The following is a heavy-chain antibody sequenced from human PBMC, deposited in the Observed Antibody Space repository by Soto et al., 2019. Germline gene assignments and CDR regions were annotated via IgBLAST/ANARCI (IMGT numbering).Heavy chain of an antibody. CDR3: ARDRVPGIAVAGNYYYYGMDV. D-gene: IGHD6-19*01. J-gene: IGHJ6*02. CDR1: GFTFSSYS. Sequence: QAGGSLRLSCAASGFTFSSYSMNWVRQAPGKGLEWVSYISSSSSTIYYADSVKGRFTISRGNAKNSLYLQMNSLRDEDTAVYYCARDRVPGIAVAGNYYYYGMDVWGQGTTVTVSS. V-gene: IGHV3-48*02. CDR2: ISSSSSTI.